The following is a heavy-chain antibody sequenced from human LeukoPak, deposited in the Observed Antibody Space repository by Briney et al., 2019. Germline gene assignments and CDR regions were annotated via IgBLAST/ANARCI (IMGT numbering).Heavy chain of an antibody. CDR1: GVSHSRLY. J-gene: IGHJ4*02. Sequence: SWETLSLTCSVSGVSHSRLYWRSIPQPPGKGLEWIGYIYYTGSTNYNPSLQTRLTISVDTSKIQFPLKLTSVTAADTPVYCCAKHLEGNFDDWGQGTLVTVSS. CDR2: IYYTGST. D-gene: IGHD1-1*01. V-gene: IGHV4-59*08. CDR3: AKHLEGNFDD.